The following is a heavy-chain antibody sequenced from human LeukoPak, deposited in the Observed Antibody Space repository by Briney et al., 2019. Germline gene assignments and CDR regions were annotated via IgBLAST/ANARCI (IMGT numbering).Heavy chain of an antibody. CDR3: ARTPTSPGIAAAGAFDI. J-gene: IGHJ3*02. CDR1: GGSFSGYY. V-gene: IGHV4-34*01. CDR2: INHSGST. D-gene: IGHD6-13*01. Sequence: SETLSLTCAVYGGSFSGYYWSWIRQPPGKGLEWIGEINHSGSTNYNPSLKSRVTISVDTSKNQFSLKLSSVTAADTAVYYCARTPTSPGIAAAGAFDIWGQGTMVTVSS.